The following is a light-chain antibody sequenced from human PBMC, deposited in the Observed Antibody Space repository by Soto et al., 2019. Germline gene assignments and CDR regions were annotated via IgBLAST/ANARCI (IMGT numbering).Light chain of an antibody. V-gene: IGKV3-15*01. CDR3: QQYNNWPLT. CDR1: QTVSSN. Sequence: EIVMTQSPATLSVSPGERATLYCRASQTVSSNLAWYQQKPGQAPRLLIYGASTRATGLSARFSGSGSGTEFTLTISSLQSEDFAVYYCQQYNNWPLTFGQGTKVDIK. J-gene: IGKJ1*01. CDR2: GAS.